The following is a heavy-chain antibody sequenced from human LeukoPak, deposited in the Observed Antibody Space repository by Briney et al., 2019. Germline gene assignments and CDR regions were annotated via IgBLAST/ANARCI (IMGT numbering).Heavy chain of an antibody. Sequence: SETLSLTCTVSGGSISSYYWSWIRQPAGKGLEWIGRIYTSGSTNYNPSLKSRVTMSVDTSKNQFSLKLSSVTAADTAVYYCARGGCGGGSCYYGWFDPWGQGTLVNVSS. V-gene: IGHV4-4*07. D-gene: IGHD2-15*01. J-gene: IGHJ5*02. CDR3: ARGGCGGGSCYYGWFDP. CDR2: IYTSGST. CDR1: GGSISSYY.